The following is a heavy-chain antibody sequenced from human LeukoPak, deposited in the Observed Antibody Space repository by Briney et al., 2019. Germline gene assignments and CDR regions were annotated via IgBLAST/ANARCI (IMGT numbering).Heavy chain of an antibody. CDR3: ARLSTVIT. V-gene: IGHV3-74*01. Sequence: GGSLRLSCAASGFTFSNYWLHWVRQAPGKGLVWVSRFNTDGSSTSYADSVKGRFTISRDNTKNTVYLQMNSPRAEDTAVYYCARLSTVITWGQGTLVTVSS. CDR1: GFTFSNYW. D-gene: IGHD4-23*01. J-gene: IGHJ5*02. CDR2: FNTDGSST.